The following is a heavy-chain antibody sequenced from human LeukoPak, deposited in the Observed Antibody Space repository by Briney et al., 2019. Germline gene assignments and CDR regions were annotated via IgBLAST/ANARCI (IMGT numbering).Heavy chain of an antibody. CDR2: FDPEDGET. Sequence: ASVKVSCKFSGYTLTELSMHWVRQAPGKGLEWMGGFDPEDGETIYAQKFQGRVTMTEDTSTDTAYMELSSLRSEDTAVYYCATAPPDLLRYSSGWSPWYFDLWGRGTLVTVSS. D-gene: IGHD6-19*01. V-gene: IGHV1-24*01. CDR1: GYTLTELS. CDR3: ATAPPDLLRYSSGWSPWYFDL. J-gene: IGHJ2*01.